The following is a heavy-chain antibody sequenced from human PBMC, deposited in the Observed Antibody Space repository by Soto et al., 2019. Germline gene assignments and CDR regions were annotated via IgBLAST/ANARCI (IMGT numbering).Heavy chain of an antibody. CDR3: AKKAPGSHRALPDY. D-gene: IGHD3-10*01. CDR1: GFTFNTYG. CDR2: ISYDGGNI. J-gene: IGHJ4*02. V-gene: IGHV3-30*18. Sequence: QVHLVESGGGVVQPGGSLRLSCAASGFTFNTYGMHWVRQAPGKGLEWVAVISYDGGNIYYEDSVRGRFTISRDNSKNTLYLQMNNVRFEDTAVYYCAKKAPGSHRALPDYWGQGTLVIVSS.